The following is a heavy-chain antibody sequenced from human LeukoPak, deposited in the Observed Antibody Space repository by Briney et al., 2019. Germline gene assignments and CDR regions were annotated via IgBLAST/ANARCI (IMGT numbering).Heavy chain of an antibody. CDR2: MNPNSGNT. Sequence: GASVKVSCKASGYTFTSYGISWVRQATGQGLEWMGWMNPNSGNTGYAQKFQGRVTMTRNTSISTAYMELSSLRSEDTAVYYCARKVMDNFWSGYYSFDYWGQGTLVTVSS. V-gene: IGHV1-8*02. CDR3: ARKVMDNFWSGYYSFDY. CDR1: GYTFTSYG. J-gene: IGHJ4*02. D-gene: IGHD3-3*01.